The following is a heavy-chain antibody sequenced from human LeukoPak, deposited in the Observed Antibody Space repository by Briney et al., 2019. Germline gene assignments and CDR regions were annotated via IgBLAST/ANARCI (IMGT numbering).Heavy chain of an antibody. Sequence: SETLSLTCAIYGGSFSGYFWSWFRQPPGKGLEWIGEINRSGSTNCNSSLSLKSRVTISVDTSKNQFSLKLSSVTAADTAVYYCASGTFHLQWLVCYWGQGTLVTVSS. CDR1: GGSFSGYF. V-gene: IGHV4-34*01. CDR3: ASGTFHLQWLVCY. CDR2: INRSGST. J-gene: IGHJ4*02. D-gene: IGHD6-19*01.